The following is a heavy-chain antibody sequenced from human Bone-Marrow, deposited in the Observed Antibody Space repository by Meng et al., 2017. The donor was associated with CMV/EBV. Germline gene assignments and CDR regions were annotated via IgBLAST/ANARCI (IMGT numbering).Heavy chain of an antibody. Sequence: SVKVSCKASGGTFSSYYISWVRLAPGQGLEWMGGIIPIFGTANYAQHFQGRVTITTDASTGTTYLELSSPRSEDTAVYYCARIGFCSGATCYTGDYSSRHFDYWGQGTLVTVSS. V-gene: IGHV1-69*05. J-gene: IGHJ4*02. D-gene: IGHD2-2*02. CDR2: IIPIFGTA. CDR3: ARIGFCSGATCYTGDYSSRHFDY. CDR1: GGTFSSYY.